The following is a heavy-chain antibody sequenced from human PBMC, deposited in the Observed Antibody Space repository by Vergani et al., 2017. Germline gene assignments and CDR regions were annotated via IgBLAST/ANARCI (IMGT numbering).Heavy chain of an antibody. V-gene: IGHV4-59*11. CDR1: FDSIRNLY. J-gene: IGHJ4*02. D-gene: IGHD1/OR15-1a*01. Sequence: QVQLQESGPGLVKSSETLSLTCSVSFDSIRNLYCNWIRKPPGKGLEWIGSIHYSENTNYNPSLKTRVTISVDTSKNQFSLTLTSMTAADTAVYYCASDTHSEQRADRWGQGILVTVTS. CDR3: ASDTHSEQRADR. CDR2: IHYSENT.